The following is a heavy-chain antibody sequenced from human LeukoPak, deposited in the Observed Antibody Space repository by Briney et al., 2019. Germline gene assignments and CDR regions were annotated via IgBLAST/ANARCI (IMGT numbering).Heavy chain of an antibody. V-gene: IGHV4-34*01. CDR1: GGSFSGYY. CDR2: INHSGST. D-gene: IGHD3-22*01. J-gene: IGHJ4*02. Sequence: SETLSLTCAVYGGSFSGYYWSWIRQPPGKGLEWIGEINHSGSTNYNPSLKSRVTISVDTSKNQSSLKLSSVTAADTAVYYCARGSLIVKGSDKGSFDYWGQGTLVTVSS. CDR3: ARGSLIVKGSDKGSFDY.